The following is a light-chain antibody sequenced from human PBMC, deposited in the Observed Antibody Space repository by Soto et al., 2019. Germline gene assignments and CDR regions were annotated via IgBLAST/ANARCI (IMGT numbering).Light chain of an antibody. CDR3: QKYKDAPFT. CDR1: QDISNF. Sequence: DIQMTQSPSSLSASVGDRVTITCRASQDISNFLAWYQQKPGKVPKLLIYPASTLQSGVPSRFSGSGSGTDFTLTITSLQSEDFATYYGQKYKDAPFTFGPGTKVDV. V-gene: IGKV1-27*01. CDR2: PAS. J-gene: IGKJ3*01.